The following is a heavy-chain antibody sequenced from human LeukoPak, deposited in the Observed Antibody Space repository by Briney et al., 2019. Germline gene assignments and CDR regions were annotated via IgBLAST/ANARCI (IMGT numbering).Heavy chain of an antibody. J-gene: IGHJ4*02. V-gene: IGHV3-53*01. Sequence: GGSLRLSCAASGFAVITNDMIWVRQAPGKGLEWVSVLYSDGNTKYADSVQGRFTISRDNSKNTLYLEMNSLSPDDTAVYYCARGVEPLAANTLAYWGQGTLVTVSS. CDR2: LYSDGNT. D-gene: IGHD1-14*01. CDR1: GFAVITND. CDR3: ARGVEPLAANTLAY.